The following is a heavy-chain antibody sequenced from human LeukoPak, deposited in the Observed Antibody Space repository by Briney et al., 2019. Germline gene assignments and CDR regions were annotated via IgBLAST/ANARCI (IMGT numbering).Heavy chain of an antibody. D-gene: IGHD3-3*01. CDR3: ARDVNFWSEMDV. V-gene: IGHV3-7*01. CDR2: IKQDGSEK. CDR1: GFIFSGYW. J-gene: IGHJ6*04. Sequence: SGGSLEFSGAASGFIFSGYWLTWVRQAPGKGLGWVANIKQDGSEKYYVDTVKGRFTISRDNAKNSLYLQMNSLRAEDTAVYYCARDVNFWSEMDVWGKGTTVTVSS.